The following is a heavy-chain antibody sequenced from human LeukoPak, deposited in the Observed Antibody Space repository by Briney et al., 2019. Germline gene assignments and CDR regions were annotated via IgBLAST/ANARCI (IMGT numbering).Heavy chain of an antibody. CDR2: IYYSGST. CDR3: ARSPHYYYGMDA. J-gene: IGHJ6*02. Sequence: SETLSLTCTVSGGSISSGGYYWSWIRQHPGKGLEWIGYIYYSGSTYYNPSLKSRVTISVDTSKNQFSLKLSSVTAADTAVYYCARSPHYYYGMDAWGQGTTVTVSS. V-gene: IGHV4-31*03. CDR1: GGSISSGGYY.